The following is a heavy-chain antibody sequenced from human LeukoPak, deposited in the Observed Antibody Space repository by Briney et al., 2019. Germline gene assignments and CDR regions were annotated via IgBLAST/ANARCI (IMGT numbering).Heavy chain of an antibody. CDR2: IIPIFGTA. CDR3: ARVPFLEWLLYDGNWFDP. J-gene: IGHJ5*02. CDR1: GGTFSSYA. D-gene: IGHD3-3*01. Sequence: EASVKVSCKASGGTFSSYAINWVRQAPGQGLEWMGGIIPIFGTANYAQKFQGRVTITTDESTSTDYMELSSLRSEDTAVYYCARVPFLEWLLYDGNWFDPWGKGTRVTVSS. V-gene: IGHV1-69*05.